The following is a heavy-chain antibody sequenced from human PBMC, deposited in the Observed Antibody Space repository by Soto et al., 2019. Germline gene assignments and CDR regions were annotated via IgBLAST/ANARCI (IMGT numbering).Heavy chain of an antibody. J-gene: IGHJ4*02. D-gene: IGHD2-2*01. CDR3: ARHYAAFDY. CDR1: GYNFNTYW. CDR2: IYAADSDT. V-gene: IGHV5-51*01. Sequence: EVHLVQSGTEVKKPGESVKISWKGSGYNFNTYWIGWVRQVPGKGLEWMGIIYAADSDTRYSPSFQGQVTISADKSISTAYLQWSSLKASDTAIYYCARHYAAFDYWGQGTLVTVSS.